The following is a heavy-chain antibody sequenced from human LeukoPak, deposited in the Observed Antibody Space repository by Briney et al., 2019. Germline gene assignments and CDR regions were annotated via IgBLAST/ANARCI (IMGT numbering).Heavy chain of an antibody. CDR1: GGSLSGYY. J-gene: IGHJ6*02. CDR3: ARKRELNNRRHYYYYYGMDV. V-gene: IGHV4-34*01. Sequence: SETLSLTCAVYGGSLSGYYWSWIRQPPGKGLEWIGEINHSGSTNYNPSLKSRVTISVDTSKNQFSLKLSSVTAADTAVYYCARKRELNNRRHYYYYYGMDVWGQGTTVTVSS. D-gene: IGHD1/OR15-1a*01. CDR2: INHSGST.